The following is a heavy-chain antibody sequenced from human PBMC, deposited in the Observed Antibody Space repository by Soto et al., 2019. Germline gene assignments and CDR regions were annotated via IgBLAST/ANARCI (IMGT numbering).Heavy chain of an antibody. Sequence: GGSLRLSCAASGFTFSSYSMNWVRQAPGKGLEWVSYISSSSSTIYYADSVKGRFTISRDNAKNSLYLQMNSLRDEDTAVYYCARDADGSGSPWAHPTENWFDPWGQGTLVTVSS. V-gene: IGHV3-48*02. D-gene: IGHD1-26*01. CDR2: ISSSSSTI. CDR3: ARDADGSGSPWAHPTENWFDP. CDR1: GFTFSSYS. J-gene: IGHJ5*02.